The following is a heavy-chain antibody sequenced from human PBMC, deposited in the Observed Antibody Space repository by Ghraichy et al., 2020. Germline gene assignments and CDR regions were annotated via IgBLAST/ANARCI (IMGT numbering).Heavy chain of an antibody. J-gene: IGHJ4*02. CDR3: AKDEVWFGDDWAHFDY. D-gene: IGHD3-10*01. V-gene: IGHV3-23*01. Sequence: GGSLRLSCAASGFSFSIYAMSWVRQAPGKGLEWVSTISGSGGSTYYADSVKGRFTISRDNSKHTLYLQMNSLRAEDTAVYYCAKDEVWFGDDWAHFDYWGQGTMVTVSS. CDR1: GFSFSIYA. CDR2: ISGSGGST.